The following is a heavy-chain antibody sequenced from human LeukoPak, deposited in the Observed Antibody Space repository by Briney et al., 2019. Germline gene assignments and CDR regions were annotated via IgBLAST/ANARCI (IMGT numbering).Heavy chain of an antibody. D-gene: IGHD3-10*01. CDR2: ISAYNGNT. Sequence: ASVKVSCKASGYTFTSYGISWVRQAPGQGLEWMGWISAYNGNTNYAQKLQGRVTMTTDTSTSTAYMELRSLRSDDTAVYYCARLAMVRGVIIDQYYYYYYMDVWGKGTTVTVSS. CDR1: GYTFTSYG. J-gene: IGHJ6*03. CDR3: ARLAMVRGVIIDQYYYYYYMDV. V-gene: IGHV1-18*01.